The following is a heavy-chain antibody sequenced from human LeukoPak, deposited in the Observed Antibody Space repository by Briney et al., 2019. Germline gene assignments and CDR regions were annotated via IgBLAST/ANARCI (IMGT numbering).Heavy chain of an antibody. CDR1: GYTFTGYY. D-gene: IGHD3-10*01. V-gene: IGHV1-2*02. CDR3: ARLSLLWFGEYK. J-gene: IGHJ4*02. CDR2: INPNSGGT. Sequence: ASVKVSCEASGYTFTGYYMHWVRQAPGQGLEWMGWINPNSGGTNYAQKFQGRVTMTRDTSISTAYMELSRLRSDDTAVYYCARLSLLWFGEYKWGQGTLVTVSP.